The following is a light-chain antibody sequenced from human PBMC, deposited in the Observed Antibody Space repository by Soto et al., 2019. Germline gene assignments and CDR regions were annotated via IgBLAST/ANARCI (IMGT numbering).Light chain of an antibody. CDR2: VAS. CDR1: QDVGRY. J-gene: IGKJ1*01. Sequence: AIRMTQSPSSLSASAGDRVAIACRASQDVGRYLAWYQQKPGQAPKLLIYVASTLQSGVPSRFSGGGSGTDFPLTISCLQSEDFATYYCQHYKNYPWTFGQGTKAEIK. CDR3: QHYKNYPWT. V-gene: IGKV1-8*01.